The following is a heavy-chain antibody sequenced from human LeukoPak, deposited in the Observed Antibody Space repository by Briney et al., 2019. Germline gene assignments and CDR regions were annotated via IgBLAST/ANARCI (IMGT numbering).Heavy chain of an antibody. CDR3: ARKGVETRGGYSGHDYYYYMDV. CDR1: GFTFSSYW. J-gene: IGHJ6*03. CDR2: IKQDGSEK. D-gene: IGHD5-12*01. Sequence: GGSLRLSCAASGFTFSSYWMSWVRQAPGKGLEWVANIKQDGSEKYYVDSVKGRFTISRDNAKNSLYLQMNSLRAEDTAVYYCARKGVETRGGYSGHDYYYYMDVWGKGTTVTISS. V-gene: IGHV3-7*01.